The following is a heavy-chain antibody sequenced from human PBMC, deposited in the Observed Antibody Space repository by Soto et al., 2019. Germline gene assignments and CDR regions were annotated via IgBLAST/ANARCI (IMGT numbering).Heavy chain of an antibody. D-gene: IGHD1-26*01. CDR2: ISYDGSNK. Sequence: QVQLVESGGGVVQPGRSLRLSCVASGFTFSSYGMHWVRQAPGKGLEWVAVISYDGSNKYYADSVKGRFTISRDNSKNTLYLQMNSLRAEDTAVYYCAKDNSGSALDYWGQGTLVTVSS. J-gene: IGHJ4*02. V-gene: IGHV3-30*18. CDR1: GFTFSSYG. CDR3: AKDNSGSALDY.